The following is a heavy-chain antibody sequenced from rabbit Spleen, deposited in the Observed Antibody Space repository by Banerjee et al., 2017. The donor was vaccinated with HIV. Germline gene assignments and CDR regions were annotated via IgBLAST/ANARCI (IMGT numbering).Heavy chain of an antibody. Sequence: QSLEESGGDLVKPGASLTLTCTASGFSFNSVYHMCWVRQAPGKGLEWIACIYVGSSGSTYYASWAKGRVTISKTSSTTVTLQMTSLTVADTATYFCARDTGSSFSSYGMDLWGQGTLVTVS. CDR2: IYVGSSGST. J-gene: IGHJ6*01. V-gene: IGHV1S40*01. CDR1: GFSFNSVYH. D-gene: IGHD8-1*01. CDR3: ARDTGSSFSSYGMDL.